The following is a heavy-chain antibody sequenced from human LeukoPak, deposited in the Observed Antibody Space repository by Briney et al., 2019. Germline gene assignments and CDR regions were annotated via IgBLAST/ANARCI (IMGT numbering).Heavy chain of an antibody. Sequence: GESLKISCKGSGYSFSTYWIGWVRQMPGNGLEWMGIIYPGDSDTRYSPSFQGQVTISADKSISTAYLQWSSLKASDTAMYYCVRLFDGGYGTFYYMDVWGKGTTVTVSS. CDR2: IYPGDSDT. J-gene: IGHJ6*03. CDR3: VRLFDGGYGTFYYMDV. V-gene: IGHV5-51*01. CDR1: GYSFSTYW. D-gene: IGHD5-12*01.